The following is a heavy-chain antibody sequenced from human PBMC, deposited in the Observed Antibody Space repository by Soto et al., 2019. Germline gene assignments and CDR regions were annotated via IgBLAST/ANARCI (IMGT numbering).Heavy chain of an antibody. CDR1: GFTFSSYA. V-gene: IGHV3-23*01. CDR3: AKKDCSGGSCYSDSGDFDI. CDR2: ISGSGGST. Sequence: PGGSLRLSCAASGFTFSSYAMSWVRQAPGKGLEWVSAISGSGGSTYYADSVKGRFTISRDNSKNTLYLQMNSLRAEDTAVYYCAKKDCSGGSCYSDSGDFDIWGQGTMVTVSS. D-gene: IGHD2-15*01. J-gene: IGHJ3*02.